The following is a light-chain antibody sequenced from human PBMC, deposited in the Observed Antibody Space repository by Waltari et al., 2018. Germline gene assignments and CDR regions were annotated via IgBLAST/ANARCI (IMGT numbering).Light chain of an antibody. CDR3: QQRSNWPLIT. CDR2: DAS. Sequence: EIVLTQAPATLALSPGERSTLSCSASQGVINYLAWYQQKPGQAPRLLIYDASNRATDTPARFSGSGSGTDFTLTISSLEPEDFAVYYCQQRSNWPLITFGQGPRLAIK. V-gene: IGKV3-11*01. J-gene: IGKJ5*01. CDR1: QGVINY.